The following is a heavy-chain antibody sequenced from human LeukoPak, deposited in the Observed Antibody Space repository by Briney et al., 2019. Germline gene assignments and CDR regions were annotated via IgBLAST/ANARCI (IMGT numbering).Heavy chain of an antibody. J-gene: IGHJ2*01. CDR3: AHTVSYGDYVSWYFDL. CDR1: GFSLRTRGGG. V-gene: IGHV2-5*01. D-gene: IGHD4-17*01. Sequence: SGPTLVNPTQTFTLTCTFSGFSLRTRGGGVGWISQPPGKALEWLSLIYWNDDKRYSPALKSRLTITKDTSKNQVVLTMTNMDPVDTATYYCAHTVSYGDYVSWYFDLWGRGTLVTVSS. CDR2: IYWNDDK.